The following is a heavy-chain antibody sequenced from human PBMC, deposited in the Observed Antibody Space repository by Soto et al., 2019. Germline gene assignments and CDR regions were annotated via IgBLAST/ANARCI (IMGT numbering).Heavy chain of an antibody. J-gene: IGHJ4*02. CDR1: GGSISSGGYY. Sequence: SETLSLTCTVSGGSISSGGYYWSWIRQHPGKGLEWIGEIYHSGSTNYNPSLKSRVTISVDKSKNQFSLKLSSVTAADTAVYYCARTTTVVTGPFDYWGQGTLVTVSS. CDR3: ARTTTVVTGPFDY. D-gene: IGHD4-17*01. CDR2: IYHSGST. V-gene: IGHV4-31*03.